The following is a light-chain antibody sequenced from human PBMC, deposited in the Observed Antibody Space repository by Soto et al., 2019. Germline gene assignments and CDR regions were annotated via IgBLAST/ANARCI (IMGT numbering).Light chain of an antibody. J-gene: IGKJ5*01. CDR2: DAS. V-gene: IGKV3-11*01. Sequence: EIVLTQSPDTLSLSPGYRATLSCRASQSISSYLAWYQQKPGQSPRLLIYDASNRATGIPARFSGSGSGTDFTLTISSLEPEDFAVYYCQQRSDWPPITFGQGTQLEIK. CDR3: QQRSDWPPIT. CDR1: QSISSY.